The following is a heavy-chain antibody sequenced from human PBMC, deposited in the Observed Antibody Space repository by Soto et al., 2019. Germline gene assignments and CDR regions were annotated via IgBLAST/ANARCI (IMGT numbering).Heavy chain of an antibody. CDR3: ARGGHNSGWYRTFDF. V-gene: IGHV1-69*01. CDR1: RGTFTTDA. D-gene: IGHD6-13*01. Sequence: QVQLVQSGAEVKKPGSSVSVSCKSSRGTFTTDAISWVRQAPGQGLEWMGVIIPVFGPPTYAQKFQGRLTITADESTTTALLELRNLRSEDTAIYYCARGGHNSGWYRTFDFWGQGTLVTVSS. CDR2: IIPVFGPP. J-gene: IGHJ4*02.